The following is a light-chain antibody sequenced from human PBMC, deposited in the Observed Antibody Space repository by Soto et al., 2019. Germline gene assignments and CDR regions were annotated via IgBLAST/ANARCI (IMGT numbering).Light chain of an antibody. V-gene: IGLV1-51*01. J-gene: IGLJ2*01. CDR1: SFNIGSNY. CDR3: GTWDSSRSAVV. Sequence: QSVLTQPPSVSAAPGQKVTISCSGSSFNIGSNYVTWYQQFPGTVPKFRIYDDDHRPSGTPDRFSASKSGTSATLAITGRQTGDEADYYCGTWDSSRSAVVFGGGTKLTVL. CDR2: DDD.